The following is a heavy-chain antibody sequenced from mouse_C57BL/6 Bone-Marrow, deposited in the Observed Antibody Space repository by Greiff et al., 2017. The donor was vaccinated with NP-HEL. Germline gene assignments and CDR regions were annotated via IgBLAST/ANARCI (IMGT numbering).Heavy chain of an antibody. J-gene: IGHJ2*01. D-gene: IGHD1-2*01. CDR1: GFTFSDYY. CDR3: ARRGITTAPFDY. CDR2: ISNGGGST. V-gene: IGHV5-12*01. Sequence: DVHLVESGGGLVQPGGSLKLSCAASGFTFSDYYMYWVRQTPEKRLEWVAYISNGGGSTYYPDTVQGRFTISRDNAKNTLYLQMSRLKSEDTAMYYCARRGITTAPFDYWGQGTTLTVSS.